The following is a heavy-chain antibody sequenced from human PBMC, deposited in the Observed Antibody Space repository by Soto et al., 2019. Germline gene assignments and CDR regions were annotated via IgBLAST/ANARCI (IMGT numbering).Heavy chain of an antibody. D-gene: IGHD3-10*01. J-gene: IGHJ4*02. Sequence: VQVVASGGGLVQPGRSLRLSCAVSGFRFEQYVMHWVRQAPGKGLECVSTVSPTGDTVAYADYVEGRFTVSRDNAKNSLYLQMNRLKGDDTAFYYCIKDSPNGSIDDWGQGTLVTVYS. CDR2: VSPTGDTV. CDR1: GFRFEQYV. CDR3: IKDSPNGSIDD. V-gene: IGHV3-9*01.